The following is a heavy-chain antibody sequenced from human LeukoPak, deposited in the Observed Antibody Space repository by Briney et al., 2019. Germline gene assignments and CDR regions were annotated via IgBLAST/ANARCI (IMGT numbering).Heavy chain of an antibody. CDR3: ASSGGYYFDY. D-gene: IGHD6-19*01. CDR2: IYYSGST. Sequence: SETLSLTCTVSGGSISSYYWSWIRQPPGKGLKWIGYIYYSGSTNYNPSLKSRVTISVDTSKNQFSLKLNSVTAADTAVYYCASSGGYYFDYWGQGTLVTVSS. V-gene: IGHV4-59*12. CDR1: GGSISSYY. J-gene: IGHJ4*02.